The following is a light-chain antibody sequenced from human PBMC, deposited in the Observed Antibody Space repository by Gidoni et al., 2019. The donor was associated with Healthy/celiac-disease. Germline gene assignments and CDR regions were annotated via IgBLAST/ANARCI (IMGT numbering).Light chain of an antibody. CDR2: GAS. J-gene: IGKJ3*01. CDR1: QSVSSN. CDR3: HHGFT. V-gene: IGKV3-15*01. Sequence: EIVMTQSPATLSVSPGERATLSCRASQSVSSNLAWYQQKPGQAPRLLIYGASTRATGIPARFSGSGSGTEFTLTISSLQSEDFAVYYCHHGFTFGSGTKVDIK.